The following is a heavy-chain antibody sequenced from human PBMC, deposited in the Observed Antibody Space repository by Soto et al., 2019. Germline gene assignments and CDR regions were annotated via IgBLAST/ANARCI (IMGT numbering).Heavy chain of an antibody. J-gene: IGHJ3*02. CDR3: AKGYDILTGYYTAESQGAFDI. CDR1: GFTFSSYA. Sequence: PGGSLRLSCAASGFTFSSYAMSWVRQAPGKGLEWVSAISGSGGSTYYADSVKGRFTISRDNSKNTLYLQMNSLRAEDTAVYYCAKGYDILTGYYTAESQGAFDIWGQGTMVTVSS. D-gene: IGHD3-9*01. V-gene: IGHV3-23*01. CDR2: ISGSGGST.